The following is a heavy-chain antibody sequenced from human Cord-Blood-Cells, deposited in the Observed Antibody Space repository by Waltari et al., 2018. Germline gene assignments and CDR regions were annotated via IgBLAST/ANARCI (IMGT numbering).Heavy chain of an antibody. Sequence: QAQLQESGAGLVKPSETLSLTCTVSGGSISSYYWSWIRQPPAKGLEWIGYIYYSGSTNYNPSLKSRVTISVDTSKNQFSLKLSSVTAADTAVYYCARGGGYYGSGSYSAFDYWGQGTLVTVSS. J-gene: IGHJ4*02. CDR2: IYYSGST. V-gene: IGHV4-59*01. D-gene: IGHD3-10*01. CDR3: ARGGGYYGSGSYSAFDY. CDR1: GGSISSYY.